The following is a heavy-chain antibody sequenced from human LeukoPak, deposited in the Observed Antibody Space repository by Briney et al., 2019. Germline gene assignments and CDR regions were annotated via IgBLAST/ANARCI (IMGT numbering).Heavy chain of an antibody. CDR3: ARSYDSSGYSAFDI. CDR2: INPNSGGT. Sequence: GASVKVSCKASGYTFTVYYMHWVRQAPGQGLEWMGWINPNSGGTNYAQKFQGWVTMTRDTSISTAYMELSRLRSDDTAVYYCARSYDSSGYSAFDIWGQGTMVTVSS. CDR1: GYTFTVYY. V-gene: IGHV1-2*04. J-gene: IGHJ3*02. D-gene: IGHD3-22*01.